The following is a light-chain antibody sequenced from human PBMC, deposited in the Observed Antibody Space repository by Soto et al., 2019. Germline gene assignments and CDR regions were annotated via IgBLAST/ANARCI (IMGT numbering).Light chain of an antibody. V-gene: IGKV1-33*01. CDR1: QDISNY. CDR3: QQYDNLPYT. Sequence: DIQMTQSPSSLSASVGDRVTITCQASQDISNYLNWYQRKPGKAPKLLIYDASNLETGVPSKFSGCGSGTDFTFTISSLQPEDIATYYCQQYDNLPYTFGQGTRLEIK. CDR2: DAS. J-gene: IGKJ5*01.